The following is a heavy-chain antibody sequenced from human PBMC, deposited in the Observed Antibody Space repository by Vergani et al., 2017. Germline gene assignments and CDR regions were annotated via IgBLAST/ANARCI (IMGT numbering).Heavy chain of an antibody. CDR3: ARDPKMGYSLLDV. D-gene: IGHD2-15*01. J-gene: IGHJ6*04. V-gene: IGHV4-4*02. CDR1: GVSLRSSNW. Sequence: VQMQESGPGLVKPSGTLSLTCAVSGVSLRSSNWWSWVRPPPGKGLEWVGEIDHSGSPNYNPSLKGRVTISVDKSKDQFSLKLSSVTAPDPAVYYCARDPKMGYSLLDVWGKGTTVTVYS. CDR2: IDHSGSP.